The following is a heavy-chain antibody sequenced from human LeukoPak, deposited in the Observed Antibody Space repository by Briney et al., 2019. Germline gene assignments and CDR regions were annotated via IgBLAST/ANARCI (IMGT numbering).Heavy chain of an antibody. CDR3: ARVLSGSGSYYNGLGY. J-gene: IGHJ4*02. Sequence: ASVKVSCKASGYTFTSYYMHWVRQAPGQGLEWMGMINPSGGSTSYTQKFQGRVTMTTDTSTSTAYMELRSLRSDDTAVYYRARVLSGSGSYYNGLGYWGQGTLVTVSS. CDR1: GYTFTSYY. D-gene: IGHD3-10*01. V-gene: IGHV1-46*01. CDR2: INPSGGST.